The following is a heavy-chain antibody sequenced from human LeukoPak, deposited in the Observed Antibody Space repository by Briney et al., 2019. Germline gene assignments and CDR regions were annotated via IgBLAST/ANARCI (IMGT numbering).Heavy chain of an antibody. J-gene: IGHJ6*03. V-gene: IGHV4-39*07. CDR2: IYYSGNT. CDR3: ARAGQLVLDSPRSYYYYHMDV. Sequence: SETLSLTCTVSGDSISSSSYYWGWIRQPPGKGLEWIGSIYYSGNTYYHPSLKSRVTLSVDTSKNQFSLKLSSVTAADTAVYYCARAGQLVLDSPRSYYYYHMDVWGKGTTVTVSS. D-gene: IGHD6-6*01. CDR1: GDSISSSSYY.